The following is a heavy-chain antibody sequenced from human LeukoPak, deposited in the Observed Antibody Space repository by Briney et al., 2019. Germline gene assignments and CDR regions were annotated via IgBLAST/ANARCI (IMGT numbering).Heavy chain of an antibody. CDR1: GYTFTGYY. Sequence: GASVKVSCKASGYTFTGYYMHWVRQAPGQGLEWMGWINPNSGGTNYAQKFQGRVTMTRDTSISTAYMELSRLRSDDTAVYYCARGDPGYDYYYYYMDVWGKGTTVTISS. CDR2: INPNSGGT. V-gene: IGHV1-2*02. CDR3: ARGDPGYDYYYYYMDV. D-gene: IGHD5-12*01. J-gene: IGHJ6*03.